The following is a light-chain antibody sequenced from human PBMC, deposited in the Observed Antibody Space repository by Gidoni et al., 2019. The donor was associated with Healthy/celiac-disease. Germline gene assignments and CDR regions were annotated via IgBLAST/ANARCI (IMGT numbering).Light chain of an antibody. CDR2: KAS. CDR1: QSISSW. V-gene: IGKV1-5*03. CDR3: QQYNSYPYT. Sequence: DIQSTHSPSTLAASVGDRVTITCRASQSISSWLAWYQQKPGKAPKLLIYKASSLESGVPSRFSGSGSGTEFTLTISSLQPDDFATYYCQQYNSYPYTFGQGTKLEIK. J-gene: IGKJ2*01.